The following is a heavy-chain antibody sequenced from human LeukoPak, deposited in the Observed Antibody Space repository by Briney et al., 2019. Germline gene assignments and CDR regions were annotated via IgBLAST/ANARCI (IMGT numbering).Heavy chain of an antibody. CDR3: ARSHSSSWYMVSFAP. CDR2: IIPKFGTT. J-gene: IGHJ5*02. V-gene: IGHV1-69*01. D-gene: IGHD6-19*01. CDR1: GDTLTKNA. Sequence: SVKVSCKASGDTLTKNAISWLRQAPGQGLEWMGGIIPKFGTTEYGRKFQDRLIITADSSTGTAHMELSGLTAGDTAIYYCARSHSSSWYMVSFAPWGQGTLVTVSS.